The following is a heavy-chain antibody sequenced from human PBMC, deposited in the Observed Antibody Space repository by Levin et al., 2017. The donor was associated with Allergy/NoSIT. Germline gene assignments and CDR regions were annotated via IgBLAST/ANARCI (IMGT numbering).Heavy chain of an antibody. Sequence: GESLKISCAASGFTVSSHYMSWVRQAPGKGLEWVSVIYCGGSTYYADSVKGRFTISRDNSKNTLYLQMNSLRAEDTAVYYCAREPPAYGSGSYYNSDYYGMDVWGQGTTVTVSS. V-gene: IGHV3-66*01. J-gene: IGHJ6*02. CDR1: GFTVSSHY. CDR3: AREPPAYGSGSYYNSDYYGMDV. CDR2: IYCGGST. D-gene: IGHD3-10*01.